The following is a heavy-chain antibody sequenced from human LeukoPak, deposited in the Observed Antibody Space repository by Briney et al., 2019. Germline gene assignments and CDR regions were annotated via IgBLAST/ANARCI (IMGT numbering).Heavy chain of an antibody. V-gene: IGHV3-30*04. D-gene: IGHD1-1*01. J-gene: IGHJ6*03. CDR1: GFTFSSYA. CDR2: ISYDGSNK. Sequence: GGSLRLSCAASGFTFSSYAMHWVRQAPGKGLEWVAVISYDGSNKYYADSVKGRFTISRDNSKNTLYLRMNSLRAEDTAVYYCARDSTGTTSPYYMDVWGKGTTVTVSS. CDR3: ARDSTGTTSPYYMDV.